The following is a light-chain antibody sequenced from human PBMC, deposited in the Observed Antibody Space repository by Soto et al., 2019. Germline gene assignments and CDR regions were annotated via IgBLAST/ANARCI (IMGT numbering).Light chain of an antibody. Sequence: QSALTQPPSASGSPGQSVTISCTGTSSDVGGYNYVSWYQQHLGKAPKLIIYEVSKWPSGVPDRFSGSKSGNTASLTVSGLQAEDEVDYYCSSYAGSNNMVFGGGTKVTVL. J-gene: IGLJ2*01. V-gene: IGLV2-8*01. CDR3: SSYAGSNNMV. CDR2: EVS. CDR1: SSDVGGYNY.